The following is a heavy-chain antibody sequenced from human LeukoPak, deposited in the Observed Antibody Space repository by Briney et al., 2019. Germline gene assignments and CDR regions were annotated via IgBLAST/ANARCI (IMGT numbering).Heavy chain of an antibody. J-gene: IGHJ4*02. D-gene: IGHD3-16*02. CDR2: ISWNRGSR. Sequence: GGSLRLSWAAAGFTFDDDAMHWVRQAPGKGQEWVSGISWNRGSRGYAHSVKGQFPISKDNAKNSLYLQMNSLRAEDTALYYCAKQAYLYGYYDYWGQGTLVTVSS. CDR1: GFTFDDDA. CDR3: AKQAYLYGYYDY. V-gene: IGHV3-9*01.